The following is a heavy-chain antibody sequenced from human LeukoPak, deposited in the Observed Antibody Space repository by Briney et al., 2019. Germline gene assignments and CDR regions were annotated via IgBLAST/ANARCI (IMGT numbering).Heavy chain of an antibody. J-gene: IGHJ4*02. CDR1: GFTFSSYS. Sequence: PGGSLRLSCAASGFTFSSYSMNWVRQAPGKGLEWVSSISSSSSYIYYADSVKGRFTISRDNAKNSLYLQMNSLRAEDTAVYYCARGTYCSSTSCPFDYWGQGTLVTVSS. V-gene: IGHV3-21*01. D-gene: IGHD2-2*01. CDR3: ARGTYCSSTSCPFDY. CDR2: ISSSSSYI.